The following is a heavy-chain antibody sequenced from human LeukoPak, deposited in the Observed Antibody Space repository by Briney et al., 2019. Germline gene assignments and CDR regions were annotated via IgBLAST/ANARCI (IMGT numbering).Heavy chain of an antibody. CDR1: GFTFSSYA. D-gene: IGHD3-22*01. V-gene: IGHV3-23*01. CDR3: AKEDPMYCYDSSGPSTLFDY. Sequence: GGSLRLSCAASGFTFSSYAMSWVRQAPGKGLEWVSAISGSGGSTYYADSVKGRFTISRDNSKNTLYLQMNSLRAEDTAVYYCAKEDPMYCYDSSGPSTLFDYWGQGTLVTVSS. CDR2: ISGSGGST. J-gene: IGHJ4*02.